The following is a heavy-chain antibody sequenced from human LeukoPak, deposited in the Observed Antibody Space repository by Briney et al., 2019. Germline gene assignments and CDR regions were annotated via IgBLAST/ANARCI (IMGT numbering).Heavy chain of an antibody. CDR3: AIDPNWGTHS. D-gene: IGHD7-27*01. CDR1: GFTFSSYG. J-gene: IGHJ4*02. V-gene: IGHV3-33*01. Sequence: GGSLRLSCAASGFTFSSYGMHWVRQAPGKGLEWVAVIWYDGSNKYYADSVKGRFTISRDNSKNALYLQMNSLRVEDTAVYYCAIDPNWGTHSWGQGVLVTVSS. CDR2: IWYDGSNK.